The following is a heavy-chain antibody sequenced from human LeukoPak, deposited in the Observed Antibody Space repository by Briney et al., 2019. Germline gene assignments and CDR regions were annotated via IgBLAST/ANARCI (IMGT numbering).Heavy chain of an antibody. J-gene: IGHJ4*02. Sequence: SETLSLTCTVSGDSITSSSYYWGWIRQAPGKGLEWIGSIYYSGSTNYNPSLKSRVTISVDTSKNQFSLKLSSVTAADTAVYYCARGAEYCGGDCYSIPFDYWGQGTLVTVSS. D-gene: IGHD2-21*01. V-gene: IGHV4-39*01. CDR3: ARGAEYCGGDCYSIPFDY. CDR1: GDSITSSSYY. CDR2: IYYSGST.